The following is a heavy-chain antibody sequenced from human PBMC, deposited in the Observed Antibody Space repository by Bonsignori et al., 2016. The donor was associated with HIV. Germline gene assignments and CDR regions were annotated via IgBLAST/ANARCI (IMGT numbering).Heavy chain of an antibody. CDR1: GGSISSYY. Sequence: GSLRLSCTVSGGSISSYYWSWIRQPPGKGLEWIGRIYSSGYTDYNPSLKSRVTMSVDTSKNQFSLRLASVTAADTAVYYCTRGSSSWFNYWGRGTLVTVSS. CDR3: TRGSSSWFNY. J-gene: IGHJ4*02. V-gene: IGHV4-4*07. D-gene: IGHD6-13*01. CDR2: IYSSGYT.